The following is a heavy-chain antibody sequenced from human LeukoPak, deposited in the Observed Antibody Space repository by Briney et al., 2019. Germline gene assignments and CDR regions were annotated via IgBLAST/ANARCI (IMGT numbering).Heavy chain of an antibody. CDR2: ISYDGSDK. CDR1: GLTFSSYG. J-gene: IGHJ4*02. CDR3: AKFSSGWYYFDY. V-gene: IGHV3-30*18. D-gene: IGHD6-19*01. Sequence: PGGSLRLSCAASGLTFSSYGMHWVRHAPGKGLEWVAVISYDGSDKYYADSVKGRFTISRDNSKNTLYLQMNSLRAEDTAVYYCAKFSSGWYYFDYWGQGTLVNVSS.